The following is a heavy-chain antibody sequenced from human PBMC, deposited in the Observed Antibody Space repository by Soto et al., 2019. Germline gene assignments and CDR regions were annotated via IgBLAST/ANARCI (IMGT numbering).Heavy chain of an antibody. Sequence: GGLLRLSCAASGFTFSSYSMSWVRQAPGKGLEWVAHITASGGTTYYAGSVKGRFTISRDTSRNTLYLQMNSLRAEDTALYYCAKCMQAYWNYDAHHIWRQGTMVTVSS. CDR2: ITASGGTT. CDR3: AKCMQAYWNYDAHHI. V-gene: IGHV3-23*01. CDR1: GFTFSSYS. J-gene: IGHJ3*02. D-gene: IGHD1-7*01.